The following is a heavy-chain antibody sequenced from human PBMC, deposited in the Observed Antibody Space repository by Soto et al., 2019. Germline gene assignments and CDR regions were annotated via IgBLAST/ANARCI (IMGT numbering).Heavy chain of an antibody. V-gene: IGHV4-34*01. CDR3: ARVRGSPYYQSPFDY. J-gene: IGHJ4*02. D-gene: IGHD3-10*01. CDR1: GGSFSGYY. Sequence: SETLSLTCAVYGGSFSGYYWSWIRQPPGKGLEWIGEINHSGSTNYNPSLKSRVTISVDTSKNQFSLKLSSVTAADTAVYYCARVRGSPYYQSPFDYWGQGTLVTVSS. CDR2: INHSGST.